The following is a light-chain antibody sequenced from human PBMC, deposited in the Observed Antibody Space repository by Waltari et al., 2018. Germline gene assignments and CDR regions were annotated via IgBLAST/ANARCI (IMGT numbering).Light chain of an antibody. Sequence: ELVLTQSPGTLSLSPGERATLSCRASQSVSKSLAWYQQRPGQAPRLLIYAASTRATGIPDRFSGSGYGTDFSLIISRLEPEDFAVYYCQNHERLPATFGQGTKVEIK. CDR3: QNHERLPAT. CDR1: QSVSKS. V-gene: IGKV3-20*01. J-gene: IGKJ1*01. CDR2: AAS.